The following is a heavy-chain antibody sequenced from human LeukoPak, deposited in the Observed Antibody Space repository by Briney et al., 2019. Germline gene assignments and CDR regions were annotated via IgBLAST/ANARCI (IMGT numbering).Heavy chain of an antibody. Sequence: GSLRLSCAASGLTFSSYAMNWVRQAPGKGLEWVSAISDSGGYTNYADSVKGRFTISRDNSKNMLYLQMNSLRAEDTAVYYCAKDSSGYYDWFDPWGQGTLVTVSS. CDR3: AKDSSGYYDWFDP. CDR1: GLTFSSYA. V-gene: IGHV3-23*01. CDR2: ISDSGGYT. J-gene: IGHJ5*02. D-gene: IGHD6-19*01.